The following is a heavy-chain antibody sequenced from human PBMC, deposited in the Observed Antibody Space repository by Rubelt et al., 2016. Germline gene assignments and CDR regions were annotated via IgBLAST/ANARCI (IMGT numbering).Heavy chain of an antibody. CDR3: AKKTRYYDSDGYCDY. CDR1: GFAFSGYT. Sequence: GGLVQPGGSLRLSCAASGFAFSGYTMNWVRQAPGKGLEWISYISVSSTTIYYADSVKGRFTISRDNSKDTLYLQMNSLRAEDTAVYYCAKKTRYYDSDGYCDYWGQGTLVTVSS. V-gene: IGHV3-48*01. J-gene: IGHJ4*02. D-gene: IGHD3-22*01. CDR2: ISVSSTTI.